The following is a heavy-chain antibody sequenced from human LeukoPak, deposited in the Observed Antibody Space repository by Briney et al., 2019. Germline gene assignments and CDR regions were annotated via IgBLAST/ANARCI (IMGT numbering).Heavy chain of an antibody. CDR2: IYYSGST. Sequence: SETLSLTCTVSGGSISSYYWSWIRQPPGKGLEWIGYIYYSGSTNYNPSLKSRVTISVDTSKNQFSLKLSSVTAADTAVYYCARDPGSDSSGWYDEYYFDYWGQGTLVTVSS. V-gene: IGHV4-59*12. CDR1: GGSISSYY. CDR3: ARDPGSDSSGWYDEYYFDY. J-gene: IGHJ4*02. D-gene: IGHD6-19*01.